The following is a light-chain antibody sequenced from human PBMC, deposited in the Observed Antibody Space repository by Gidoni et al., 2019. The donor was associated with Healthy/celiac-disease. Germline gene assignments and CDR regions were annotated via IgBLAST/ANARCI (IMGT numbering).Light chain of an antibody. CDR3: QKYNSAPPWT. J-gene: IGKJ3*01. V-gene: IGKV1-27*01. CDR2: AAS. CDR1: QGISNY. Sequence: DIQMTQSPSSLSASVGDRVTITCRASQGISNYLAWYQQKPGKVPKLLIYAASTLQSGVPSRFSGSGSGTDFTLTISSLQPEDVATYYCQKYNSAPPWTFXPXTKVDIK.